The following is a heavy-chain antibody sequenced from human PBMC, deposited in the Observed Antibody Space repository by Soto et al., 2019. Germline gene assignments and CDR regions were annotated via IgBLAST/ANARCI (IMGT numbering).Heavy chain of an antibody. D-gene: IGHD3-9*01. CDR1: GYTFTNYG. CDR2: ISAYNGNT. Sequence: GASVKVSCKASGYTFTNYGISWVRQAPGQGLEWMGWISAYNGNTKYAQKFQGRVTMTTDTSTSTAYMELRSLRSDDTAVYYCARRDTYYDILTGTPMDVWGQGTTVTAP. J-gene: IGHJ6*02. CDR3: ARRDTYYDILTGTPMDV. V-gene: IGHV1-18*01.